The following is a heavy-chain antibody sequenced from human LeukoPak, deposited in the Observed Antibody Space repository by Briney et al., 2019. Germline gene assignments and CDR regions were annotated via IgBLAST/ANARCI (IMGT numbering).Heavy chain of an antibody. CDR2: IYYSGST. V-gene: IGHV4-61*01. CDR3: ATKYYYDSSGYSDAFDI. J-gene: IGHJ3*02. CDR1: GGSISSSSYY. D-gene: IGHD3-22*01. Sequence: SETLSLTCTVSGGSISSSSYYWSWIRQPPGKGLEWIGYIYYSGSTNYNPSLKSRVTISVDTSKNQFSLKLSSVTAADTAVYYCATKYYYDSSGYSDAFDIWGQGTMVTVSS.